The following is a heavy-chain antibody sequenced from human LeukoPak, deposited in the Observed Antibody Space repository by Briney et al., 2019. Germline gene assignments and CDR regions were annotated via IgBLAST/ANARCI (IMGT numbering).Heavy chain of an antibody. CDR3: ARAVGSGSFQTYYYYMDV. V-gene: IGHV4-4*07. J-gene: IGHJ6*03. Sequence: SETLSLTCTVSGGSISSYYWSWIRQPAGKGLEWIGRIYTSGSTNYNPSLKSRVTMSVDTSKNQFSLKLSSVTAADTAVYYCARAVGSGSFQTYYYYMDVWGKRTTVTISS. CDR2: IYTSGST. CDR1: GGSISSYY. D-gene: IGHD3-10*01.